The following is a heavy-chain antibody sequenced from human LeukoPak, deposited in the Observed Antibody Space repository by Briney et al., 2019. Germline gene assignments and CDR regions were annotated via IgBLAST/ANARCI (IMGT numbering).Heavy chain of an antibody. CDR2: VSASGSST. CDR1: GFTFSSYT. D-gene: IGHD3-22*01. V-gene: IGHV3-23*01. CDR3: AKPYYYESSGYPPLLDY. J-gene: IGHJ4*01. Sequence: GGSLRLSCAASGFTFSSYTMSWVRQAPGKGLEWVSAVSASGSSTYYADSVKGRFTISRDNSKNTLYLQMNSLRAEDTAVYYCAKPYYYESSGYPPLLDYWGQGTLVTVSS.